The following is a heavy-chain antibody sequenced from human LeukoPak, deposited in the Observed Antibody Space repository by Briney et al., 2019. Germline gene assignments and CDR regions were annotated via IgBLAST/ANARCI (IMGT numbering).Heavy chain of an antibody. CDR2: IIGSGSTI. CDR1: GFTFSSYE. Sequence: GGSPRLSCAASGFTFSSYEMNWVRQAPGKGLEWVSYIIGSGSTIYYADSVKGRFTISRDNAKNSLYLQMNSLRAEDTAVYYCARAGPPPIYWGQGTLVTVSS. V-gene: IGHV3-48*03. CDR3: ARAGPPPIY. J-gene: IGHJ4*02.